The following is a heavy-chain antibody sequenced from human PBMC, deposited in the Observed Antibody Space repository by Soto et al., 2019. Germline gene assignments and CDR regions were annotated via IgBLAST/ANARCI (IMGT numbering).Heavy chain of an antibody. D-gene: IGHD2-2*01. V-gene: IGHV3-30*18. J-gene: IGHJ3*01. Sequence: GGSLRLSCAASGFTFSNYGMHWVRQSPGKGLEWMAVISYDENNKYYAESVRGRFTISRDNSKNTLYLQMNSLRAEDTAVYYCAKDLYLRKYAWAPDAFDLWGQGTMVTVSS. CDR1: GFTFSNYG. CDR3: AKDLYLRKYAWAPDAFDL. CDR2: ISYDENNK.